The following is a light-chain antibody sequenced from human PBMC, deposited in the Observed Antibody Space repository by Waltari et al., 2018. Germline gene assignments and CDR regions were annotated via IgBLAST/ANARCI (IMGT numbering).Light chain of an antibody. CDR3: NSYAGSSSWV. CDR1: SSDVGFYNY. CDR2: DVS. V-gene: IGLV2-14*01. J-gene: IGLJ3*02. Sequence: QSALTQPASVSGSPGQSITISCTGTSSDVGFYNYVSWYHQHPGKAPKLMIYDVSERPSGVSNRFSGYKSGNTASLTISGLQAEDEAYYYCNSYAGSSSWVFGGGTKLTVL.